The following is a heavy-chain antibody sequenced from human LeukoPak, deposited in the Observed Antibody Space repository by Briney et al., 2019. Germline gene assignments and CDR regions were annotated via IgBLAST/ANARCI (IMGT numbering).Heavy chain of an antibody. V-gene: IGHV3-7*01. J-gene: IGHJ4*02. Sequence: GGSLRLSCAASGFTISNYWMSWVRQAPGKGLEWVANIKPTGSEKYYVDSVKGRFTMSRDNAKTSLYLQMNSLRAEDTAVYYCARGGYSPGYFDYWGQGTLVTVSS. D-gene: IGHD5-18*01. CDR2: IKPTGSEK. CDR3: ARGGYSPGYFDY. CDR1: GFTISNYW.